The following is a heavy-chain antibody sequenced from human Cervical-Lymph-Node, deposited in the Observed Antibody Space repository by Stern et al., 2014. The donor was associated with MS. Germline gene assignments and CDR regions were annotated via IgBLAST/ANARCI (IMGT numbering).Heavy chain of an antibody. Sequence: LVASGVDVKKPGASAKVSFKASGYTFRDYGITSICQAPGQWCESIGWFSDYNGKTDSAQMMQGRVTMTTDTSTSTAYMELRSLTSDDTAVYYCARSSFSNSSLFDYWGQGTLLVVSS. CDR1: GYTFRDYG. V-gene: IGHV1-18*01. D-gene: IGHD6-6*01. CDR3: ARSSFSNSSLFDY. J-gene: IGHJ4*02. CDR2: FSDYNGKT.